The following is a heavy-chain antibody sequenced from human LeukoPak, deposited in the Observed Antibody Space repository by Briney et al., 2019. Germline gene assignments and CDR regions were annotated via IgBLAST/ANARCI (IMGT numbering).Heavy chain of an antibody. Sequence: PSGGSLRLSCAASGFTFSSHAMSWVRQAPGNGLEWVSGISGSGGSTYYADSVKGRFTISRDNSKNTLYVQMNSLRAEDTAVYYCAKGRAGIDYWGQGTLVIVSS. V-gene: IGHV3-23*01. D-gene: IGHD6-19*01. CDR1: GFTFSSHA. J-gene: IGHJ4*02. CDR2: ISGSGGST. CDR3: AKGRAGIDY.